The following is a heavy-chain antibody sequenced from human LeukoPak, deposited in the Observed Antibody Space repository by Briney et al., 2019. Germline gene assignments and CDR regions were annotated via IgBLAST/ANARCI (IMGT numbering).Heavy chain of an antibody. Sequence: PGGSLRLSCAASGFTFSSYWMHWVRQAPGKGLVWVSRINGDGRSTNYADSVKGRFTISRDNAKNTLYLQMNSLRAEDTAVYYCARAQSRTHDCWGQGTLVTVSS. D-gene: IGHD2-2*01. V-gene: IGHV3-74*01. CDR1: GFTFSSYW. J-gene: IGHJ4*02. CDR3: ARAQSRTHDC. CDR2: INGDGRST.